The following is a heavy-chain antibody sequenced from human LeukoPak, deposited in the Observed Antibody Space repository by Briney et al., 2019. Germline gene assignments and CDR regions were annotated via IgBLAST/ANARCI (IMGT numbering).Heavy chain of an antibody. J-gene: IGHJ6*02. CDR1: GFTFSSYW. V-gene: IGHV3-7*01. CDR2: IKQDGSEK. D-gene: IGHD2-15*01. Sequence: GGSLRLSCAASGFTFSSYWMSWVRQAPGKGLEWVANIKQDGSEKYYVDSVKGRFTISRDNAKNSLYLQMNSLRAEDTAVYYCARSLVVAATSIGYYYYGMDVWGQGTTVTVSS. CDR3: ARSLVVAATSIGYYYYGMDV.